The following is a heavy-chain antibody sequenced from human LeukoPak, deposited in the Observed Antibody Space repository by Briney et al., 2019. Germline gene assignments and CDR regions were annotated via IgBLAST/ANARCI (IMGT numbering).Heavy chain of an antibody. CDR3: ARAGTVEMTPLDY. D-gene: IGHD5-24*01. Sequence: GGSLRLSCAASGYTFTGYYMHWVRQAPGQGLEWMGWINPNSGGTNYAQKFQGWVTMTRDTSISAAYMELSRLRSDDTAVYYCARAGTVEMTPLDYWGQGTLVTVSS. V-gene: IGHV1-2*04. J-gene: IGHJ4*02. CDR1: GYTFTGYY. CDR2: INPNSGGT.